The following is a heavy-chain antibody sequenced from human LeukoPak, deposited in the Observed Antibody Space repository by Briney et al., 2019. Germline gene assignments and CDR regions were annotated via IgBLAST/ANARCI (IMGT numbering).Heavy chain of an antibody. CDR3: ARGRFGELYLDY. CDR1: GFSLSTSGVG. V-gene: IGHV2-5*02. CDR2: IYFDGDK. Sequence: SGPTLVNPTQTLTLTCTFSGFSLSTSGVGVGWIRQPPAKALEWLALIYFDGDKRYSPSLKSRLTITKDTSKNQVVLTMTNMDPVDTATYYCARGRFGELYLDYWGQGTLVTVSS. J-gene: IGHJ4*02. D-gene: IGHD3-10*01.